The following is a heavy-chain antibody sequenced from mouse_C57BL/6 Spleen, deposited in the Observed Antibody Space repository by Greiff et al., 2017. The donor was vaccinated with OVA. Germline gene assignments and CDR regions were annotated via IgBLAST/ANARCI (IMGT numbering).Heavy chain of an antibody. J-gene: IGHJ1*03. CDR3: ARGPYYSNYEGYFDV. CDR1: GFTFSDYY. CDR2: ISNGGGST. Sequence: DVQLVESGGGLVQPGGSLKLSCAASGFTFSDYYMYWVRQTPEKRLEWVAYISNGGGSTYYPDTVKGRFTISRDNAKNTLYLQMSRLKSEDTAMYYCARGPYYSNYEGYFDVWGTGTTVTVSS. V-gene: IGHV5-12*01. D-gene: IGHD2-5*01.